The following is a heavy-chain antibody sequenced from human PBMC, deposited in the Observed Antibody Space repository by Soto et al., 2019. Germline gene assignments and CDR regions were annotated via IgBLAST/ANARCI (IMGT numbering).Heavy chain of an antibody. CDR3: AKGAYYDILTGYYEEPEKYYFDY. J-gene: IGHJ4*02. CDR2: ISYDGSNK. V-gene: IGHV3-30*18. Sequence: QVQLVESGGGVVQPGRCLRLSCAASGFTFSSYGMHWVRQAPGKGLEWVAVISYDGSNKYYADSVKGRFTISRDNSKNTLYLQMNSLRAEDTAVYYCAKGAYYDILTGYYEEPEKYYFDYWGLGTLVTVSS. CDR1: GFTFSSYG. D-gene: IGHD3-9*01.